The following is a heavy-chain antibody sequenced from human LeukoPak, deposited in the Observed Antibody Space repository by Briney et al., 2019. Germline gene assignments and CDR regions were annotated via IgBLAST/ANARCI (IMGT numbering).Heavy chain of an antibody. Sequence: GGSLRLSCAASGFTFDDYGMSWVRQAPGKGLEWVSGINWNGGSTGYADSVKGRFTISRDNAKNSLYLQMNSLRAEDTALYYCARDSYSGSYSYFDYRGQGTLVTVSS. CDR3: ARDSYSGSYSYFDY. D-gene: IGHD1-26*01. V-gene: IGHV3-20*04. CDR2: INWNGGST. J-gene: IGHJ4*02. CDR1: GFTFDDYG.